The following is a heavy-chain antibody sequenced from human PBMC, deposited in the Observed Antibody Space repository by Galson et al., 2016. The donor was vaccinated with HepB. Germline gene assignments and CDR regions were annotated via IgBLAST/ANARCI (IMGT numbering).Heavy chain of an antibody. J-gene: IGHJ4*02. CDR3: AGGYYGSGSYYAY. CDR2: ISNSGGST. CDR1: GFTFSVSS. D-gene: IGHD3-10*01. Sequence: SLRLSCAASGFTFSVSSIHWVRQASRGGLEWVSVISNSGGSTYYADSVEGRFTISRDNSKNTLYLQMNSLRAEDTAVYYCAGGYYGSGSYYAYWGQGTLVTVSS. V-gene: IGHV3-23*01.